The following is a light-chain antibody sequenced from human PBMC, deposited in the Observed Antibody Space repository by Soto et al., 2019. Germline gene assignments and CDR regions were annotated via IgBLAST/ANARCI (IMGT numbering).Light chain of an antibody. J-gene: IGLJ2*01. CDR1: SSNIGSKY. Sequence: QAVVTQPPSASGTPGQRVTISCSGSSSNIGSKYVYWYQQLPGTAPKLLIYRNNQRPSGVPDRFSGSKSGTSASLAISALRSEDEADYYCAAWDDSLSGPVFGGGTKLTVL. CDR3: AAWDDSLSGPV. V-gene: IGLV1-47*01. CDR2: RNN.